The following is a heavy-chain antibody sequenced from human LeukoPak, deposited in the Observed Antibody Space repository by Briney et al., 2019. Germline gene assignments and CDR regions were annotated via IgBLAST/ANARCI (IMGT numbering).Heavy chain of an antibody. CDR2: ISGSGGST. J-gene: IGHJ4*02. Sequence: PGGSLRLSCAASGFTFSSYGMSWVRQAPGKGLEWVSAISGSGGSTYYADSVKGRFTISRDNSKNTLYLQMNSLRAEDTAVYYCAKDLRRGGSSREDYWGQGTLVTVSS. V-gene: IGHV3-23*01. CDR3: AKDLRRGGSSREDY. D-gene: IGHD6-6*01. CDR1: GFTFSSYG.